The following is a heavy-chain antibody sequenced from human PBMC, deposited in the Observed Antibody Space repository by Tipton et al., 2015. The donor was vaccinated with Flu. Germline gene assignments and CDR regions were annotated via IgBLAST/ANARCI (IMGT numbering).Heavy chain of an antibody. CDR3: ARGDFWSASPSL. V-gene: IGHV4-59*01. CDR2: ISYSGNP. CDR1: GGSISTYF. D-gene: IGHD3-3*01. Sequence: TLSLTCSVSGGSISTYFWNWIRQPPGKGLEWIGYISYSGNPYYNPSLKSRVSISVEKSKNQLSLNLNSATAADTAVYYCARGDFWSASPSLWGQGTLVTVSS. J-gene: IGHJ4*02.